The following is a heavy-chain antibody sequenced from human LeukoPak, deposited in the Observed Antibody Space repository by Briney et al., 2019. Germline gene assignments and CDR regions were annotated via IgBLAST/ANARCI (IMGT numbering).Heavy chain of an antibody. CDR2: ITRDGGNS. CDR3: ATERQQYFDY. CDR1: GFTFDDYT. J-gene: IGHJ4*02. V-gene: IGHV3-43*01. Sequence: GGSLRLSCAASGFTFDDYTMHWVRQVPGKGLEWVSLITRDGGNSFYADSVKGRFTISRDNNKNSLSLQMNSLRIEDTALYYCATERQQYFDYWGQGTLVTVSS.